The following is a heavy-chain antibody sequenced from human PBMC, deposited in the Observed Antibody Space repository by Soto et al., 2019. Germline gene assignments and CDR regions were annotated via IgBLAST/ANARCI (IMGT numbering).Heavy chain of an antibody. V-gene: IGHV3-30-3*01. CDR1: GFTFSSYA. J-gene: IGHJ4*02. CDR2: ISYDGSNK. D-gene: IGHD3-16*01. Sequence: QSGGSLRLSCAASGFTFSSYAMHWVRQAPGKGLEWVAVISYDGSNKYYADSVKGRFTVSRDNAKNSLYLQMNSLRAEDTAVYYCARDDEMGYFDYWGQGTLVTVSS. CDR3: ARDDEMGYFDY.